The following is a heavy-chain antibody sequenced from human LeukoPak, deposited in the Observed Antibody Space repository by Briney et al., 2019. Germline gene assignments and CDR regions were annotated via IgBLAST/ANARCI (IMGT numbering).Heavy chain of an antibody. Sequence: GGSLILSCAASGFTFSNAWMSWVRQAPGKGLEWVGRIKSKTDGGTTDYAAPVKGRFTISRDDSKNTLYLQMNSLKTEDTAVYYCTTRLTYGDYLFDYWGQGTLVTVSS. CDR2: IKSKTDGGTT. CDR1: GFTFSNAW. J-gene: IGHJ4*02. V-gene: IGHV3-15*01. CDR3: TTRLTYGDYLFDY. D-gene: IGHD4-17*01.